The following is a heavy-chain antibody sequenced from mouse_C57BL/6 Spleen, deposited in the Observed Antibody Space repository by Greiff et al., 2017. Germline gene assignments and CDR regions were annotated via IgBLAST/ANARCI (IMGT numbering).Heavy chain of an antibody. CDR3: ARHEESLSYYGNLRNYAMDY. Sequence: VQLQQSGAELVKPGASVKLSCKASGYTFTEYTLHWVKQRSGPGLERIGWFYPGCGSIMSNEKFKDKATLTADKSSSTFYMELSRLTYEDSAVYFCARHEESLSYYGNLRNYAMDYWGQGTSVTVSS. CDR2: FYPGCGSI. D-gene: IGHD2-10*01. J-gene: IGHJ4*01. V-gene: IGHV1-62-2*01. CDR1: GYTFTEYT.